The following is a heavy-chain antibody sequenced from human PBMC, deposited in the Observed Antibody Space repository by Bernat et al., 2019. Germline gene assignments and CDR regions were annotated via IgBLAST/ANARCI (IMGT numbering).Heavy chain of an antibody. Sequence: QVQLQQWGAGLLKPSETLSLTCAVYGGSFSGYYWSWIRQPPGKGLEWIGEINHSGSTNYNPSLKSRVTISVDTAKNQFSLKPGSGTAADTAGYYCARGVPPPYSSSLFAYWGQGTLVTVSS. CDR2: INHSGST. V-gene: IGHV4-34*01. CDR1: GGSFSGYY. J-gene: IGHJ4*02. CDR3: ARGVPPPYSSSLFAY. D-gene: IGHD6-6*01.